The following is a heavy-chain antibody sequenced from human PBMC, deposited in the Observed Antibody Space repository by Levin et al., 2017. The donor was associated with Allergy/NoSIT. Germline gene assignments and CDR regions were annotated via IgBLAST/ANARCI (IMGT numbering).Heavy chain of an antibody. D-gene: IGHD1-26*01. Sequence: SETLSLTCTVSGGSISSSSYYWGWIRQPPGKGLEWIGSIYYSGSTYYNPSLKSRVTISVDTSKNQFSLKLSSVTAADTAVYYCARDLGPPAGGATFFDYWGQGTLVTVSS. J-gene: IGHJ4*02. V-gene: IGHV4-39*07. CDR3: ARDLGPPAGGATFFDY. CDR2: IYYSGST. CDR1: GGSISSSSYY.